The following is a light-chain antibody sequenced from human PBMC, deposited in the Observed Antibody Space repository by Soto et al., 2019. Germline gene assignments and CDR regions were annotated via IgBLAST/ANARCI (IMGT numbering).Light chain of an antibody. CDR2: EVS. Sequence: QSALTQPASVSGSPGQSITISCTGTSSDVGGYNYVSWYQQHPGKAPKLIIYEVSNRPSGVSSRFSGSKSGNTASLTISGLQAEDEADYYCNSYTSKSTGVFGTGTKLTVL. J-gene: IGLJ1*01. CDR3: NSYTSKSTGV. V-gene: IGLV2-14*01. CDR1: SSDVGGYNY.